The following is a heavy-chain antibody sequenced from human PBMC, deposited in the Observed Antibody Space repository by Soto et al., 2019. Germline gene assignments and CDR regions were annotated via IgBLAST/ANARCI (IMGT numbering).Heavy chain of an antibody. CDR3: AKDHPHYYDSSGGYYFDY. J-gene: IGHJ4*02. V-gene: IGHV3-23*01. D-gene: IGHD3-22*01. CDR1: GFTFSSYA. Sequence: GGSLRLSCAASGFTFSSYAMSWVRQAPGKGLEWVSAISGSGGSTYYADSVKGRFTISRDNSKNKLYLQMNSLRAEDTAVYYCAKDHPHYYDSSGGYYFDYWGQGTLVTVSS. CDR2: ISGSGGST.